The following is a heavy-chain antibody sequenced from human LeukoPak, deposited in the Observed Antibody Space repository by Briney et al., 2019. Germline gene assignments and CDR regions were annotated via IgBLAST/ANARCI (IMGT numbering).Heavy chain of an antibody. Sequence: GGSLRLSCAASGFTFSSYWMSWVRQAPGKGLEWVANIKQDGSEKYYVDSVKGRFTISRDNAKNSLYLQMNSLRAEDTAVYYCARDHYGDYVYYYHGMDVWGQGTTVTVSS. J-gene: IGHJ6*02. CDR2: IKQDGSEK. CDR3: ARDHYGDYVYYYHGMDV. CDR1: GFTFSSYW. V-gene: IGHV3-7*01. D-gene: IGHD4-17*01.